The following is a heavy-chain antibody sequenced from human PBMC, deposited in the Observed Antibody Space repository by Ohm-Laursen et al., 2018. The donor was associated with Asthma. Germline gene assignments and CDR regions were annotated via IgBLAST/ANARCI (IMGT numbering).Heavy chain of an antibody. J-gene: IGHJ4*02. CDR3: ATSRAGTGDFDY. D-gene: IGHD1-1*01. CDR2: GGSYYDGGLK. CDR1: GFTFRSYA. V-gene: IGHV3-30-3*01. Sequence: SLRLSCAASGFTFRSYAMHWVRQAPGKGLEWVAVGGSYYDGGLKYYADSVNGRFTVSRDDSKNTLYLQMNSLRAEDTAVYYCATSRAGTGDFDYWGQGTLVTVSS.